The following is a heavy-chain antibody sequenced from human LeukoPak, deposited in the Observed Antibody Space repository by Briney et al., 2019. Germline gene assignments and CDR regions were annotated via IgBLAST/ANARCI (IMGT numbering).Heavy chain of an antibody. J-gene: IGHJ5*02. CDR1: GYTFTSYG. V-gene: IGHV1-18*04. CDR2: FSAYNGNT. Sequence: ASVKVSCKASGYTFTSYGISWVRQAPGQGLEWMGWFSAYNGNTNYAQKLQGRVTMTTNTSTSTAYMELRSLRSDDTAVYYCARLTTVTTSRWFDPWGQGTLVTVSS. D-gene: IGHD4-17*01. CDR3: ARLTTVTTSRWFDP.